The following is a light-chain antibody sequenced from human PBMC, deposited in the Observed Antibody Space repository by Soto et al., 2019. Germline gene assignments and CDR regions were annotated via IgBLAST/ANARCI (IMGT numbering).Light chain of an antibody. CDR3: QQSGSSPPIT. J-gene: IGKJ5*01. Sequence: EIVLTQSPGTLSLSPGERATLSCRASQSVSSSYLAWYQQKPGQAPRLLIYGASSRATGIPDRFSGSGSGTEFTLTISRLEPEDFAVYYCQQSGSSPPITFGQLQRLEIK. CDR1: QSVSSSY. V-gene: IGKV3-20*01. CDR2: GAS.